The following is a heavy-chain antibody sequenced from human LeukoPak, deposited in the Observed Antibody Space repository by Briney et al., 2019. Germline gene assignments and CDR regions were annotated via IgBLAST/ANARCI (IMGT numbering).Heavy chain of an antibody. D-gene: IGHD3-22*01. CDR1: GFTFSNFA. CDR2: ISGSGGDT. V-gene: IGHV3-23*01. CDR3: AKDTLLLLY. Sequence: GGSLRLSRAASGFTFSNFAMSWVRQAPGKGLEWVSAISGSGGDTYYADSVKGRFTISRDNAKSTLYLQMNSLRAEDTALYYCAKDTLLLLYWGQGTLVTVSS. J-gene: IGHJ4*02.